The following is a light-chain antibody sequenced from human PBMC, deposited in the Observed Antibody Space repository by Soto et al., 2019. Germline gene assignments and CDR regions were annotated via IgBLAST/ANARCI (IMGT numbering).Light chain of an antibody. Sequence: DIQMTQSPSSLSASVGDRVTITCRASQSISTYLNWYQQKPGKTPNLLIYATSSLQSGVSSRFSGSGSGTDFTLTITSLQPEDFAAYYCQQSYTALWTFGQGTKVEI. CDR2: ATS. CDR3: QQSYTALWT. J-gene: IGKJ1*01. V-gene: IGKV1-39*01. CDR1: QSISTY.